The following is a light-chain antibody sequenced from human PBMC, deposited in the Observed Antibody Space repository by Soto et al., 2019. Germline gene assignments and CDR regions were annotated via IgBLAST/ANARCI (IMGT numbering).Light chain of an antibody. CDR2: AAS. V-gene: IGKV3-15*01. Sequence: VVTLSPVAVSLSPGGRATLSCRASQSISDTVAWYQQKPGQAPRLLIHAASTRAPGFPARFSGSGSGTDFTLTISSLQAEDFTGYCCQHRRNRPLPFGGGTKV. CDR3: QHRRNRPLP. CDR1: QSISDT. J-gene: IGKJ4*01.